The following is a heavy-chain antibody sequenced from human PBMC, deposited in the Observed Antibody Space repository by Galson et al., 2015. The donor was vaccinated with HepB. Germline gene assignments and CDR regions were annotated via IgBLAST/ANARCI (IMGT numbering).Heavy chain of an antibody. CDR2: IKQDGSEK. V-gene: IGHV3-7*01. CDR1: GFTFSNYW. J-gene: IGHJ4*02. D-gene: IGHD4-17*01. CDR3: AKYYGDYAGGDY. Sequence: SLRLSCAASGFTFSNYWMFWVRQSPGKGLEWVANIKQDGSEKYYVDSVKGRFTISRDNAKNSLYLQMNSLRAGDTAVYYCAKYYGDYAGGDYWGQGTLGTVSS.